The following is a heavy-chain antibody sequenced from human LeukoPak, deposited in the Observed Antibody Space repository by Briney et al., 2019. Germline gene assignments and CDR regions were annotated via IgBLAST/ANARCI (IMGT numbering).Heavy chain of an antibody. Sequence: GESLKISCRGSGYSFTSYWIGWVRQMPGKGLGWMGIIYPGDSDTTYSPSFQGQVTISADKSISTAYLQWSSLKASDTAIYYCARPLRPAPSDAFDLWGQGTTVTVSS. V-gene: IGHV5-51*01. CDR1: GYSFTSYW. CDR2: IYPGDSDT. CDR3: ARPLRPAPSDAFDL. D-gene: IGHD2-2*01. J-gene: IGHJ3*01.